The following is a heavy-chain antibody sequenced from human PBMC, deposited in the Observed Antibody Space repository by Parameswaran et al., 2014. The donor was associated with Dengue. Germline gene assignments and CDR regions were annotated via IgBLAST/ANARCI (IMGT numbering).Heavy chain of an antibody. Sequence: SWVRQAPGQGLEWMGWISAYNGNTNYAQKLQGRVTMTTDTSTSTAYMELRSLRSDDTAVYYCARDGGGYYYDSSGYSPFDYWGQGTLVTVSS. V-gene: IGHV1-18*01. CDR2: ISAYNGNT. J-gene: IGHJ4*02. D-gene: IGHD3-22*01. CDR3: ARDGGGYYYDSSGYSPFDY.